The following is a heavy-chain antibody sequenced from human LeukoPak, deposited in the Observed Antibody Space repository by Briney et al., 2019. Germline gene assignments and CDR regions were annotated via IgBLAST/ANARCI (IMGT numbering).Heavy chain of an antibody. CDR3: ARDLVGAYYDSSGYYEFVY. CDR2: ISAYNGNT. D-gene: IGHD3-22*01. J-gene: IGHJ4*02. V-gene: IGHV1-18*01. Sequence: WASVKVSCKASGYTFTSYGISWVRQAPGQGLEWMGWISAYNGNTNYAQKLQGRVTMTTDTSTSTAYMELRSLRSDDTAVYYCARDLVGAYYDSSGYYEFVYWGQGTLVTVSS. CDR1: GYTFTSYG.